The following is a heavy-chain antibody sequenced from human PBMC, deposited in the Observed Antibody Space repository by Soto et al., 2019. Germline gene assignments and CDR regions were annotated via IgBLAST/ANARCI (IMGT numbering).Heavy chain of an antibody. J-gene: IGHJ6*02. CDR1: GFTFSNYA. CDR3: SKDDYTNYPPGMDV. CDR2: ISAAGFTT. V-gene: IGHV3-23*01. D-gene: IGHD4-4*01. Sequence: GGSLRLSCAASGFTFSNYAMSWVRQAPGRLEWVSGISAAGFTTYYADSLKGRFTISRDNSKNTLYLQMNSLTAEDTAVYYCSKDDYTNYPPGMDVWGRGTKVTVSS.